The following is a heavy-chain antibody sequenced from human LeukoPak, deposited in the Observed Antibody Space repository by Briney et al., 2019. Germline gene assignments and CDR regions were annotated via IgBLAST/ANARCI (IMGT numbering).Heavy chain of an antibody. V-gene: IGHV1-8*01. CDR1: GYTFTSYD. D-gene: IGHD5-18*01. CDR2: MNPNSGNT. CDR3: ARKDSYGKYNWFDP. J-gene: IGHJ5*02. Sequence: GASVKVSCKASGYTFTSYDINWVRQATGQGLEWMGWMNPNSGNTGYAQKFQGRVTMTRNTSISTAYMELSSLRSEDTAVYYCARKDSYGKYNWFDPWGQGTLVTVSS.